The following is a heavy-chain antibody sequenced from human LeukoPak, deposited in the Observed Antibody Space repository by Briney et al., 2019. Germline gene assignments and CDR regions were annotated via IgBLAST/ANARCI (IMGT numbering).Heavy chain of an antibody. CDR3: ARDCCSSASCYLAYYFYY. J-gene: IGHJ4*02. CDR2: ISYDGSNK. V-gene: IGHV3-30-3*01. Sequence: PGGSLRLSCAASGFTFSSYAMSWVRQAPGKGLEWVAVISYDGSNKYYADSVKGRFTISRDNSKNTLYLQMNSLRAEDTAVYYCARDCCSSASCYLAYYFYYWGQGTLVTVSS. D-gene: IGHD2-2*01. CDR1: GFTFSSYA.